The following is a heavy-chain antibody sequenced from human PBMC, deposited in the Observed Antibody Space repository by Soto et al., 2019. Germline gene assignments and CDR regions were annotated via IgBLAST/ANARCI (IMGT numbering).Heavy chain of an antibody. CDR3: ARDAGGWYHLLPPLFAP. CDR2: FYDSEST. V-gene: IGHV4-59*11. D-gene: IGHD6-19*01. J-gene: IGHJ5*02. Sequence: EPLSRTCTVSGAFISNHNWTWIRQPPGKGLEWIGHFYDSESTNYNPSLKGRVFMSVDMSKNQFSLRLTSVTAADTAVYYCARDAGGWYHLLPPLFAPPAQRTPVPVSS. CDR1: GAFISNHN.